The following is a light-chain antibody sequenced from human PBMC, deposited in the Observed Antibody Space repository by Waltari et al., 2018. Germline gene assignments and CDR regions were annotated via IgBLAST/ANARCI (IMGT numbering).Light chain of an antibody. CDR3: QTWGTGIQV. CDR1: SGHSSYA. CDR2: LNDDGSI. Sequence: QLVLTQSPSASASLGASVKLTCTLSSGHSSYAIAWHQQQPEKGLRYLMKLNDDGSISKGDGLPGRFSGSSSGAERYLTISSLQAEDEADYYCQTWGTGIQVFGGGTKLTVL. J-gene: IGLJ3*02. V-gene: IGLV4-69*01.